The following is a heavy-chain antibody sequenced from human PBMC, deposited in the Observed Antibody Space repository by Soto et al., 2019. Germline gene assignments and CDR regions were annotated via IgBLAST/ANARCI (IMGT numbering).Heavy chain of an antibody. CDR3: ARVVRDYDFWSGLSYGMDV. J-gene: IGHJ6*02. V-gene: IGHV4-61*01. CDR2: IYYSGST. CDR1: GGSVSSGSYY. D-gene: IGHD3-3*01. Sequence: QVQLQESGPGLVKPSETLSLTCTVSGGSVSSGSYYWSWIRQPPGKGLEWIGYIYYSGSTNYNPSLKSRVTISVDTSKNQFSLKLSSVTAADTAVYYCARVVRDYDFWSGLSYGMDVWGQGTTVTVSS.